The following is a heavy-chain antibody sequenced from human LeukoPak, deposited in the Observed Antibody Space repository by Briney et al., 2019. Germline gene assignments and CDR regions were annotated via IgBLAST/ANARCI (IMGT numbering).Heavy chain of an antibody. CDR1: GGSISSSSYY. D-gene: IGHD3-3*01. V-gene: IGHV4-39*01. CDR2: IYYSGST. CDR3: ARQNTIFGVVPRFDP. J-gene: IGHJ5*02. Sequence: PSETLSLTCTVSGGSISSSSYYWGWIRQPPGKGLEWIGSIYYSGSTYYNPSLKSRVTISVDTSKNQFSLKLSSVTAADTAVYYWARQNTIFGVVPRFDPWGQGTLVTVSS.